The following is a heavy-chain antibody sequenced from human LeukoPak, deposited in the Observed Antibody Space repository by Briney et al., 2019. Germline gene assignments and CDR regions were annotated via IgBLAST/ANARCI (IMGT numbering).Heavy chain of an antibody. CDR3: ARDTPYERSYWFDP. CDR1: GYTFTSYD. CDR2: ISGYNGNP. V-gene: IGHV1-18*01. J-gene: IGHJ5*02. Sequence: ASVRVSCKASGYTFTSYDISWVRQAPGQGLEWMGWISGYNGNPNYAQKFQDRVTMTTDTSTSTAYMELRSLRSDDTVVYFCARDTPYERSYWFDPRGQGTLVTVSS. D-gene: IGHD3-22*01.